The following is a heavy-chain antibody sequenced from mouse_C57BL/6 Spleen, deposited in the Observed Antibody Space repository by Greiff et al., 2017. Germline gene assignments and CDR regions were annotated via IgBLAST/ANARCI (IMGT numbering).Heavy chain of an antibody. J-gene: IGHJ2*01. CDR2: SRNKANDYTT. V-gene: IGHV7-1*01. CDR3: ARDALGLDY. D-gene: IGHD4-1*01. Sequence: EVKVVESGGGLVQSGRSLRLSCATSGFTFSDFYMEWVRQAPGKGLEWIAASRNKANDYTTEYSASVKGRFIVSRDTSQSILYLQMNALGAEDTAIYYCARDALGLDYWGQGTTLTVSS. CDR1: GFTFSDFY.